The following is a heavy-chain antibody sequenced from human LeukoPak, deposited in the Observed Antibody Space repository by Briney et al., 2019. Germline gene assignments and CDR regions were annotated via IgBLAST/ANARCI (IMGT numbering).Heavy chain of an antibody. CDR3: ARHDPSKNGAYDI. V-gene: IGHV4-59*08. J-gene: IGHJ3*02. CDR1: GGSINNYY. CDR2: IYYSGTT. Sequence: PSETLSHTCTVSGGSINNYYWSWIRQPPGKGPEWIGYIYYSGTTSYNPSLTSRVTISVDTSKNQFSLKLTSVTAADTAVYYCARHDPSKNGAYDIWGQGAMVTVSS. D-gene: IGHD4-11*01.